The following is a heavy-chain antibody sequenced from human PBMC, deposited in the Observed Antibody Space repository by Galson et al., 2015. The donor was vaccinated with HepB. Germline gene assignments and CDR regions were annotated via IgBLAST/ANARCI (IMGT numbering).Heavy chain of an antibody. J-gene: IGHJ4*02. CDR3: ARETEYQLLPYFDY. V-gene: IGHV3-30-3*01. CDR1: GFTFSSYA. CDR2: ISYDGSNK. D-gene: IGHD2-2*01. Sequence: SLRLSCAASGFTFSSYAMHWVRQAPGKGLEWVAVISYDGSNKYYADSVKGRFTISRDNSKNTLYLQMNSLRAEDTAVYYCARETEYQLLPYFDYWGQGTLVTVSS.